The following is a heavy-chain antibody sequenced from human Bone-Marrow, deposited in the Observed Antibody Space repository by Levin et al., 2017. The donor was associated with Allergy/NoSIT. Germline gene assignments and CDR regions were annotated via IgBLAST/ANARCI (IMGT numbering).Heavy chain of an antibody. J-gene: IGHJ3*02. CDR2: ISSSGSDM. V-gene: IGHV3-21*01. D-gene: IGHD2-8*02. Sequence: GESLKISCSASGFTFSLYSINWVRQAPGKGLEWVSSISSSGSDMYYVDSVKGRFTISRDNAKNSLTLQMNSLRAEDTAVYYCARGIIGDVRVAHKEAFDIWGQGTMVSVSS. CDR1: GFTFSLYS. CDR3: ARGIIGDVRVAHKEAFDI.